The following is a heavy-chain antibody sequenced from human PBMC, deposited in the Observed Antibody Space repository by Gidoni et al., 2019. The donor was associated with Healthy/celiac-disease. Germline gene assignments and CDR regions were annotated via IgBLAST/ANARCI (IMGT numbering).Heavy chain of an antibody. D-gene: IGHD6-13*01. J-gene: IGHJ5*02. CDR3: ARQIAAAGTPGWFDP. CDR1: GGSISSSSYY. CDR2: IYYSGST. Sequence: QLQLQESGPGLVKPSETLSLTCTVSGGSISSSSYYWGWIRQPPGKGLEWIGSIYYSGSTYYTPSLKSRVTISVDTSKNQFSLKLSSVTAADTAVYYCARQIAAAGTPGWFDPWGQGTLFTVSS. V-gene: IGHV4-39*01.